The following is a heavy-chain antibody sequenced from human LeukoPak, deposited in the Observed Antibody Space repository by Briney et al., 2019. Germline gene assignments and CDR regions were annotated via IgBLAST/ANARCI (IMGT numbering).Heavy chain of an antibody. J-gene: IGHJ4*02. D-gene: IGHD3-22*01. CDR3: ARDDKKYYYDSSLWDY. CDR1: GFTFSNYW. V-gene: IGHV3-74*01. CDR2: INSDGSST. Sequence: GGSLRLSCAVSGFTFSNYWMPWVRQAPGKGLVWVSRINSDGSSTNYADSVKGRFTISRDNAKNTLYLQMNSLRAEDTAVYYCARDDKKYYYDSSLWDYWGQGTLVTVSS.